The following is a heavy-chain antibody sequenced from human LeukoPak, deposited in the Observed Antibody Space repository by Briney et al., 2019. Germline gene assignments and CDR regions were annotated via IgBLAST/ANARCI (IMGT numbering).Heavy chain of an antibody. J-gene: IGHJ4*02. V-gene: IGHV1-18*01. D-gene: IGHD1-26*01. CDR2: ISAYNGNT. Sequence: ASVKVSCKASGYTFTSYGISWVRQAPGQGLEWMGWISAYNGNTNYAQKFQGRVTMTRDTSISTAYMELSRLRSDDTAVYYCAREWVVGATHYYFDYWGQGTLVTVSS. CDR3: AREWVVGATHYYFDY. CDR1: GYTFTSYG.